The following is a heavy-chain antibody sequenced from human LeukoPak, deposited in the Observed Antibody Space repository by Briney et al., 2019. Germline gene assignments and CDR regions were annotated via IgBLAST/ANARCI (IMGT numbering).Heavy chain of an antibody. J-gene: IGHJ4*02. CDR1: GYTFTGYY. CDR3: ARDRGSYFRESCYY. V-gene: IGHV1-2*02. D-gene: IGHD1-26*01. CDR2: INLNSGAT. Sequence: ASVKVSCKASGYTFTGYYMHWVRQAPGQGLEWMGWINLNSGATNYAQKFHARVTMTRDASISTAYLELSSLSADDTPVHYCARDRGSYFRESCYYWGQGTLVTVSS.